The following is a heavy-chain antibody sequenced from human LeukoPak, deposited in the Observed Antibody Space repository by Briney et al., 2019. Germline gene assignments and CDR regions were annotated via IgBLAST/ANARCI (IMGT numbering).Heavy chain of an antibody. CDR2: IGTRSNPI. CDR3: AREARGSGRDFDY. J-gene: IGHJ4*02. V-gene: IGHV3-11*01. Sequence: GGTLRLSCAASGFSFSDFYMSWIRQAPGMGLEWISYIGTRSNPIYYADSVKGRFTISRDDAKNSLYLQMNSLRDEDTAVYFCAREARGSGRDFDYWGQGILVTVSS. CDR1: GFSFSDFY. D-gene: IGHD1-26*01.